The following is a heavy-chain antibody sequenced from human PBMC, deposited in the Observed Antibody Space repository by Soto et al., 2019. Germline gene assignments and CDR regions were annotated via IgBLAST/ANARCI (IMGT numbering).Heavy chain of an antibody. CDR3: ARDRLRQYYYDSRGYYYPDY. CDR2: IKQDGSGK. V-gene: IGHV3-7*01. CDR1: VFTFSSYW. D-gene: IGHD3-22*01. J-gene: IGHJ4*02. Sequence: GGSLRLSCAAAVFTFSSYWMSWVRQAPGKGLEWVANIKQDGSGKYYVDSVKGRFTISRDNAKNSLYLQMNSLRAEDTAAYYCARDRLRQYYYDSRGYYYPDYWGQGTRVTVSS.